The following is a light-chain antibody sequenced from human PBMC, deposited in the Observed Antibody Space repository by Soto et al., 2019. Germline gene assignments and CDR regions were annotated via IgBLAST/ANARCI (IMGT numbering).Light chain of an antibody. J-gene: IGKJ2*01. Sequence: EIVLTQSPGTLSLSPGERATLSCRASQSVSSSYLAWYQQKLGQIPRVLIYGASSRATGIQDRISGSGSGTDFTLTISRLEPEDVAVYYCQQYGSSPYTFGQGTKLEIK. V-gene: IGKV3-20*01. CDR1: QSVSSSY. CDR2: GAS. CDR3: QQYGSSPYT.